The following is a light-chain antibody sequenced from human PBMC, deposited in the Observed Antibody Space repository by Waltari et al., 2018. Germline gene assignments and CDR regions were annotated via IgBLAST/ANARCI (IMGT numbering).Light chain of an antibody. Sequence: EIVLTQSPGTLSLSPGERATLSCRASQSIGRYLAWYQRKPDQAPRLLIYGASSRATGIPERFSGSGAGTDFSITISRLEPEDFAVYYCQNHERLPATFGQGTKVEIQ. CDR1: QSIGRY. CDR3: QNHERLPAT. CDR2: GAS. V-gene: IGKV3-20*01. J-gene: IGKJ1*01.